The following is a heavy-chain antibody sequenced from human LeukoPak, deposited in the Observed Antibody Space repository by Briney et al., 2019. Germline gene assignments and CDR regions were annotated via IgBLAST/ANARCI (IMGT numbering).Heavy chain of an antibody. V-gene: IGHV3-23*01. Sequence: PGRSLRLSCAASGLTVSNNDMTWVRQSPGKGLEWVSGLTGSGGNTYYADSVKGRFTISRDNSKNTLSLQMNSLRAEDAAVYYCVKFRGIQHYNYHMDVWGKGTTVTVSS. CDR1: GLTVSNND. CDR2: LTGSGGNT. CDR3: VKFRGIQHYNYHMDV. D-gene: IGHD3-10*01. J-gene: IGHJ6*03.